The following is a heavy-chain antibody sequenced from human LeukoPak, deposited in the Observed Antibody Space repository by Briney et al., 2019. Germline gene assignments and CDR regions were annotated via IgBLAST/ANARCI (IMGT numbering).Heavy chain of an antibody. D-gene: IGHD2-15*01. CDR2: IYTSGST. Sequence: PSGTLSLTCAVSGGSLSSYYWSWIRQPAGKGLEWIGRIYTSGSTNYNPSLKSRVTISVDTSKNQFSLTLSSVTAADTAVYYCAREAFVVVVAATGSDGAFDIWGQGTMVTVSS. V-gene: IGHV4-4*07. J-gene: IGHJ3*02. CDR3: AREAFVVVVAATGSDGAFDI. CDR1: GGSLSSYY.